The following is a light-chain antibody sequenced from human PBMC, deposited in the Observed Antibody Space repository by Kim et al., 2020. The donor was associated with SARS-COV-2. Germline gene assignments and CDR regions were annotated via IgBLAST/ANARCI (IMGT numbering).Light chain of an antibody. V-gene: IGKV1-39*01. J-gene: IGKJ2*03. CDR3: QQSYSNPYS. CDR2: TTS. Sequence: SASVGDRVTSTCRASQSITRFSNWYQQRPGEAPKLLIYTTSNLRSGVPSRFSGSGSGTDFTLTINNLQPEDFAIYYCQQSYSNPYSFGQRTKLEI. CDR1: QSITRF.